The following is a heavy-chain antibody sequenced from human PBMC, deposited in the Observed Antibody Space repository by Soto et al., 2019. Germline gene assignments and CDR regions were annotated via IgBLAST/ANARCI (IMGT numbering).Heavy chain of an antibody. J-gene: IGHJ4*02. V-gene: IGHV3-11*01. CDR2: ISSSGSTI. CDR3: AKYDFWESSFDY. CDR1: GFTFSDYY. D-gene: IGHD3-3*01. Sequence: GGSLRLSCAASGFTFSDYYMSWIRQAPGKGLEWVSYISSSGSTIYYADSVKGRFTISRDNAKNSLYLQMNSLRAEDTAVYYCAKYDFWESSFDYWGQGTLVTVSS.